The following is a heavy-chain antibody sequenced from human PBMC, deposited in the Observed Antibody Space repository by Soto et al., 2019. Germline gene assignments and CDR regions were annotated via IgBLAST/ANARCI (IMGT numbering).Heavy chain of an antibody. CDR1: GGSISSGGYY. CDR3: AREDQLGTEKGSYGMDV. D-gene: IGHD6-6*01. Sequence: QVQLQESGPGLVKPSQTLSLTCTVSGGSISSGGYYWSWIRQHPGKGLEWIGYIYYSGSTYYNPSLESRVTISVDTSKNQFSLKLSSVTAADTAVYYCAREDQLGTEKGSYGMDVWGQGTTVTVSS. V-gene: IGHV4-31*03. CDR2: IYYSGST. J-gene: IGHJ6*02.